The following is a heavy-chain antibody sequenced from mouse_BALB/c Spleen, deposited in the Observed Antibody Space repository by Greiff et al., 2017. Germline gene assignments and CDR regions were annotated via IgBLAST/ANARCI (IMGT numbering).Heavy chain of an antibody. CDR1: GFAFSSYD. CDR3: ARHSSYGNYAMDY. D-gene: IGHD2-10*02. V-gene: IGHV5-12-1*01. Sequence: EVKLQESGGGLVKPGGSLKLSCAASGFAFSSYDMSWVRQTPEKRLEWVAYISSGGGSTYYPDTVKGRFTISRDNAKNTLYLQMSSLKSEDTAMYYCARHSSYGNYAMDYWGQGTSVTVSS. J-gene: IGHJ4*01. CDR2: ISSGGGST.